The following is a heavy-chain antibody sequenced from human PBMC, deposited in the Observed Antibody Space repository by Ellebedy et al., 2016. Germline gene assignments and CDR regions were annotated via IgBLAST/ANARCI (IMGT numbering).Heavy chain of an antibody. V-gene: IGHV4-59*12. CDR1: GGSISSYY. CDR2: IYYSGST. CDR3: ARISAYYDILTGYYPSYYFDY. D-gene: IGHD3-9*01. J-gene: IGHJ4*02. Sequence: SETLSLTXTVSGGSISSYYWSWIRQPPGKGLEWIGYIYYSGSTYYNPSLKSRVTISVDTSKNQFSLKLSSVTAADTAVYYCARISAYYDILTGYYPSYYFDYWGQGTLVTVSS.